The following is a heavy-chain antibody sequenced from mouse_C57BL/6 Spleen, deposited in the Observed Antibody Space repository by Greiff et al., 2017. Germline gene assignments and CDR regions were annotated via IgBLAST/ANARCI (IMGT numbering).Heavy chain of an antibody. CDR2: INPSTGGT. Sequence: VHVKQSGPELVKPGASVKISCKASGYSFTGYYMNWVKQSPEKSLEWIGEINPSTGGTTYNQKFKAKATLTVDKSSSTAYMQLKSPTSEDSAVYYGARAGRDAYWGQGTTLTVSS. CDR1: GYSFTGYY. D-gene: IGHD4-1*01. J-gene: IGHJ2*01. CDR3: ARAGRDAY. V-gene: IGHV1-42*01.